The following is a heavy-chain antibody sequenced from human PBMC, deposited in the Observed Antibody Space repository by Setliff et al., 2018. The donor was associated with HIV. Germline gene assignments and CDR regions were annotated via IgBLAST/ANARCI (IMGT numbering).Heavy chain of an antibody. J-gene: IGHJ6*02. V-gene: IGHV3-23*01. CDR1: GFSFSLYA. Sequence: SCKATGFSFSLYAMSWVRQAPGKGLEWVSSISGSGRQTYYGDSVKGRFTISRDNSWDTVHLQMNTLRAEDTAVYYCAKVPLFVVVPAALGGMDVWGQGTTVTVSS. D-gene: IGHD2-2*01. CDR3: AKVPLFVVVPAALGGMDV. CDR2: ISGSGRQT.